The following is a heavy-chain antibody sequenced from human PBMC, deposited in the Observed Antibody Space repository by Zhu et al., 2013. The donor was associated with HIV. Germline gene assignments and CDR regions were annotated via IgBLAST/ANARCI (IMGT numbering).Heavy chain of an antibody. V-gene: IGHV1-69*01. D-gene: IGHD6-19*01. CDR3: VRDGWGDAYNLRPKWSDP. CDR1: GGTLSNSA. CDR2: IIPPFNTA. J-gene: IGHJ5*02. Sequence: QVQLVQSGAEVKKPGSSVKVSCKASGGTLSNSAISWVRQAPGQGLEWMGGIIPPFNTANYARKFQGRVTITADESSSTAHMELRSLSFDDTAVYYCVRDGWGDAYNLRPKWSDPWGQGTLVTVSS.